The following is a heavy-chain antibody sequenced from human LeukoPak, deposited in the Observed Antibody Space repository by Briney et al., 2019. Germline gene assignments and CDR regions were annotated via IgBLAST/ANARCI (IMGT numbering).Heavy chain of an antibody. CDR1: GYSISSGYY. Sequence: SETLSLTCTVSGYSISSGYYWGWIRQPPGKGLEWIGSIYHSGSTYYNPSLKSRVTISVDTSKNQFSLKLSSVTAADTAVYYCARGRMGYDSSGYSEAFDIWGQGTMVTVSS. J-gene: IGHJ3*02. D-gene: IGHD3-22*01. V-gene: IGHV4-38-2*02. CDR2: IYHSGST. CDR3: ARGRMGYDSSGYSEAFDI.